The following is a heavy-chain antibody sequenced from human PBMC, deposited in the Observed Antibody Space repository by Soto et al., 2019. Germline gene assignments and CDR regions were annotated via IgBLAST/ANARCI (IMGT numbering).Heavy chain of an antibody. V-gene: IGHV4-34*01. CDR3: ARDIAAKSIRYYFDY. J-gene: IGHJ4*02. CDR2: INHSGST. CDR1: GGSFSGYY. D-gene: IGHD6-25*01. Sequence: SETLSLTCAVYGGSFSGYYWSWIRQPPGKGLEWIGEINHSGSTNYNPSLKSRVTISVDTSKNQFSLKLSSVTAADTAVYYCARDIAAKSIRYYFDYWGQGTLVTVSS.